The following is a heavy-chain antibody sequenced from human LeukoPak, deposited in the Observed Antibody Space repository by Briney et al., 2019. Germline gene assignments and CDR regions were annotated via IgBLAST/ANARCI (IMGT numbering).Heavy chain of an antibody. CDR3: AREDYGMDV. V-gene: IGHV3-21*04. CDR1: GFTFSTYT. CDR2: ISSSSSYI. J-gene: IGHJ6*02. Sequence: PGGSLRLSCAASGFTFSTYTMNWVRQAPGKGLEWVSSISSSSSYIYYADSIKGRFTISRDNSKNTLYLQMNSLRAEDTAVYYCAREDYGMDVWGQGTTVTVSS.